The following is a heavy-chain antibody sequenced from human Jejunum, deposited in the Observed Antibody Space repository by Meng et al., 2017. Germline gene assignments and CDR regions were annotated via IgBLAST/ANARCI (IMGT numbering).Heavy chain of an antibody. J-gene: IGHJ4*02. CDR1: EFTFSNYW. V-gene: IGHV3-74*01. D-gene: IGHD3-3*01. CDR3: ARGASGYGNFDY. Sequence: GESLKISCAASEFTFSNYWGHWVRQAPGKGLVWVSRISTDGSSTYYADSVKSRFTISRDNAKNTLYLQMNDLRAEDTAVYYCARGASGYGNFDYWGQGALVTVSS. CDR2: ISTDGSST.